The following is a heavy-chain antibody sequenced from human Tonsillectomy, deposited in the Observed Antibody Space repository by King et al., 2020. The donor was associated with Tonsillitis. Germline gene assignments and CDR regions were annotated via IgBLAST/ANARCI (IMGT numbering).Heavy chain of an antibody. D-gene: IGHD3-3*01. CDR3: ARGLYDFWSGYSPYNWFDP. J-gene: IGHJ5*02. Sequence: VQLVQSGAEVKKPGASVKVSCKASGYTFTSYDINWVRQATGQGLEWMGWMNPNSGNTGYAQKFQGRVTMTRNNSISTAYMELSSLRSEDTAVYYCARGLYDFWSGYSPYNWFDPWGQGTLVTVSS. CDR2: MNPNSGNT. V-gene: IGHV1-8*01. CDR1: GYTFTSYD.